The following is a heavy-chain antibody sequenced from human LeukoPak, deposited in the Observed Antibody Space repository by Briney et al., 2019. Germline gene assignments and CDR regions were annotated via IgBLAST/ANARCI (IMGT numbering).Heavy chain of an antibody. CDR2: INAYNGNT. CDR1: GGTFSSYA. V-gene: IGHV1-18*01. D-gene: IGHD3-22*01. Sequence: GASVTVSCKASGGTFSSYAISWVRQAPGQGLEWMGWINAYNGNTNYAQKFQGRVTMTTDTPTTTAYMELRSLRSDDTAVYYCARFVVIWAFDIWGQGTMVTVSS. CDR3: ARFVVIWAFDI. J-gene: IGHJ3*02.